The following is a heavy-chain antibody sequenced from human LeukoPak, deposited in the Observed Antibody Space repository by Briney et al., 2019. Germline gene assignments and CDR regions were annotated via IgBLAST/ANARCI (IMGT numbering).Heavy chain of an antibody. J-gene: IGHJ4*02. CDR2: IYSGSRT. CDR3: ASQLTGYQGFDY. D-gene: IGHD3-9*01. CDR1: GFTVSSNH. V-gene: IGHV3-53*01. Sequence: PGGSLRLSCAASGFTVSSNHMSWVRQAPGKGLEWVSVIYSGSRTSYPDSVKGRFTISRDNSKNTLYLQMNSLRAEDTAVYYCASQLTGYQGFDYWGQGTLVTVSS.